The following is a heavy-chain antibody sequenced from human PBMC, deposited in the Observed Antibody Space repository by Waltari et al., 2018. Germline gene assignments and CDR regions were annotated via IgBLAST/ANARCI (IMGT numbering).Heavy chain of an antibody. D-gene: IGHD6-19*01. J-gene: IGHJ4*02. CDR3: ASAPSRYSSGKDY. Sequence: EVQLVESGGGLVQPGGSLRLSCAASGFTFSSYSMHWVRQAPGKGLEWVSYISSSSSTIYYADSVKGRFSISRDNAKNSLYLQMNSLRAEDTAVYYCASAPSRYSSGKDYWGQGTLVTVSS. V-gene: IGHV3-48*01. CDR1: GFTFSSYS. CDR2: ISSSSSTI.